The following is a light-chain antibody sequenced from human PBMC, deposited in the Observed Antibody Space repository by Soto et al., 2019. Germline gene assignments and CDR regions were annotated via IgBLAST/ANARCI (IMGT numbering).Light chain of an antibody. J-gene: IGKJ1*01. CDR3: HQTAANPRT. Sequence: DIQMTQSPSSLSASVGDRVTITCRASQNIGVYLNWYQKKPGKAPKLLIHAASSLHSGVPSTFSGSGSGTDFALTISSLQPEDFATYYCHQTAANPRTLAQGTKVDTK. CDR1: QNIGVY. V-gene: IGKV1-39*01. CDR2: AAS.